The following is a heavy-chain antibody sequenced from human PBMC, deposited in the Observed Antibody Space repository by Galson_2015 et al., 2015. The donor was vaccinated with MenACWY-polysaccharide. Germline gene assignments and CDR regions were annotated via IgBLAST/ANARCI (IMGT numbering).Heavy chain of an antibody. D-gene: IGHD6-6*01. Sequence: SLRLSCAASGFTVSSNYMNWVRQAPGEGPEWVSVIYSSDTTYYADSVKGRFTISRDNSQNTLYLEMNSLRVEDTAVYYCARGLGSSSSKRGLDYWGQGTLVTVSS. V-gene: IGHV3-53*01. CDR3: ARGLGSSSSKRGLDY. CDR1: GFTVSSNY. J-gene: IGHJ4*02. CDR2: IYSSDTT.